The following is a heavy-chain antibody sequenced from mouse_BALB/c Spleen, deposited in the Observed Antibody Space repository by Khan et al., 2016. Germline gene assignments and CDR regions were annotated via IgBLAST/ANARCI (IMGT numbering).Heavy chain of an antibody. Sequence: EVQLQESGPGLVKPSQSLSLTCTVTGYSITSDYAWNWIRQFPGNTLEWMGYITYSGSTSYNPSLKSRISITRDTSKNQFFLQLNSVTTEDTATYYCARYGSCYWYFDVWGAGTTVTVSS. CDR1: GYSITSDYA. J-gene: IGHJ1*01. V-gene: IGHV3-2*02. D-gene: IGHD1-1*01. CDR3: ARYGSCYWYFDV. CDR2: ITYSGST.